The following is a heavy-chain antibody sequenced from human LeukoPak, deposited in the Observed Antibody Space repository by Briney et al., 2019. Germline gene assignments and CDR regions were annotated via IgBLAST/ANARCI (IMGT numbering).Heavy chain of an antibody. CDR2: IYSGGST. CDR3: ARHLGGNFDY. Sequence: GGSLRLSWAASGFTVSSNYMSWVRQAPGKGLEWVSVIYSGGSTYYADSVKGRFTISRDNSKNTLYLQMNSLRAEDTAVYYCARHLGGNFDYWGQGTLVTVSS. V-gene: IGHV3-53*01. CDR1: GFTVSSNY. D-gene: IGHD1-26*01. J-gene: IGHJ4*02.